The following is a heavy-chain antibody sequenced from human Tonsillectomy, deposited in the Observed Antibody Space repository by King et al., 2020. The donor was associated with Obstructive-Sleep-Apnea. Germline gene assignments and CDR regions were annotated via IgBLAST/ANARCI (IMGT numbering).Heavy chain of an antibody. CDR2: IYHSGST. J-gene: IGHJ4*02. CDR1: GYSISSGYY. V-gene: IGHV4-38-2*02. D-gene: IGHD6-19*01. Sequence: QLQESGPGLVKPSETLSLTCTVSGYSISSGYYWGWIRQPPGKGLEWIGSIYHSGSTYYNPSLKSRVTISVDTSKNQFSLKLSSVTAADTAVYYCAREGSSGWPIDYWGQGTLVTVSS. CDR3: AREGSSGWPIDY.